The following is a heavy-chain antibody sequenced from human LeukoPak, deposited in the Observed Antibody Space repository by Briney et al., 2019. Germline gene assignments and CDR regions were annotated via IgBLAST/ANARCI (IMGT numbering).Heavy chain of an antibody. V-gene: IGHV1-2*02. CDR2: IIPNSGGT. CDR3: ARVRLTGYYNQLPEDY. CDR1: GGSFRDYC. D-gene: IGHD3-9*01. Sequence: ASVKVSCKASGGSFRDYCISWVRQAPGQGLEWMGGIIPNSGGTNYAQKFQGRVTMTRDTSISIAYMELSRLRSDDTAVYYCARVRLTGYYNQLPEDYWGQGTLVTVSS. J-gene: IGHJ4*02.